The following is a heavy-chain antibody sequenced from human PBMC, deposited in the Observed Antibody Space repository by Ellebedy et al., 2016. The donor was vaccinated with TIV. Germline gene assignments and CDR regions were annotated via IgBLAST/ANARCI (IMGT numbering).Heavy chain of an antibody. J-gene: IGHJ4*02. D-gene: IGHD2-21*01. CDR3: ASGSYCEEFYFHY. CDR2: ISSSSSTI. CDR1: GFTFSSYS. V-gene: IGHV3-48*04. Sequence: GESLKISCVASGFTFSSYSMNWVRKAPGKGLEWISYISSSSSTIEYADSVKGRFTISRDNGKNSLYLQMKSLRADDTAVYYCASGSYCEEFYFHYWGRGTLVTVSS.